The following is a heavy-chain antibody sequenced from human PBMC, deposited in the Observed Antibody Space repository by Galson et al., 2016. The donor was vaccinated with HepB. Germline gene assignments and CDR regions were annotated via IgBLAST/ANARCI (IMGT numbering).Heavy chain of an antibody. Sequence: SVKVSCKASGYSFTAYAIHWPRQAPGQRLEWMGWINAGNGITKLSQNFQGRVTFVRDTSANTAYMELGGLRSEDTAVYYCARVKRNMTVAGVYYFDYWGQGTLVTVSS. D-gene: IGHD6-19*01. J-gene: IGHJ4*02. CDR1: GYSFTAYA. V-gene: IGHV1-3*01. CDR2: INAGNGIT. CDR3: ARVKRNMTVAGVYYFDY.